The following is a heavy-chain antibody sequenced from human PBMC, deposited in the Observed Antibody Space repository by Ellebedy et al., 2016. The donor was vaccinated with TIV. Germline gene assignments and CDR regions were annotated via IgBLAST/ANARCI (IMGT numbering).Heavy chain of an antibody. Sequence: SETLSLTCTVSGGSITRSSYYWGWNRQPPGKGLEWIGSIYYSGSTDYNPSLKSRVTIAVNTSKNQFSLKLSSVTAADSAVYYCARNVLIFTFDKWYSDVWGRGTLVSVSS. CDR1: GGSITRSSYY. V-gene: IGHV4-39*01. CDR2: IYYSGST. J-gene: IGHJ2*01. CDR3: ARNVLIFTFDKWYSDV. D-gene: IGHD3/OR15-3a*01.